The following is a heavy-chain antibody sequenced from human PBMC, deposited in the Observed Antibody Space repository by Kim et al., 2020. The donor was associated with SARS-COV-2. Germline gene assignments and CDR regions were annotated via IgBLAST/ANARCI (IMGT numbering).Heavy chain of an antibody. CDR1: GGSISSYY. CDR2: IYYSGST. V-gene: IGHV4-59*13. Sequence: SETLSLTCTVSGGSISSYYWSWIRQPPGKGLEWIGYIYYSGSTNYNPSLKSRVTISVDTSKNQFSLKLSSVTAADTAVYYCARAGGHYGSTRGVGLDSIAARNYYYYYYGMDVWGQGTTVTVSS. D-gene: IGHD6-6*01. CDR3: ARAGGHYGSTRGVGLDSIAARNYYYYYYGMDV. J-gene: IGHJ6*02.